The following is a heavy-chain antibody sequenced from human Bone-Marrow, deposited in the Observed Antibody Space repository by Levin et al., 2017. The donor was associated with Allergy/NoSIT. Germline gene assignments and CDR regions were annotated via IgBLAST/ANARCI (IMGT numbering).Heavy chain of an antibody. CDR1: GYTFTSYG. CDR3: ARADIEDSSNRGFWFDP. CDR2: ISAYNGNT. Sequence: GASVKVSCKASGYTFTSYGISWVRQAPGQGLEWMGWISAYNGNTNYAQKLQGRVTMTTDTSTSTAYMELRSLRSDDTAVYYCARADIEDSSNRGFWFDPWGQGTLVTVSS. V-gene: IGHV1-18*01. J-gene: IGHJ5*02. D-gene: IGHD6-6*01.